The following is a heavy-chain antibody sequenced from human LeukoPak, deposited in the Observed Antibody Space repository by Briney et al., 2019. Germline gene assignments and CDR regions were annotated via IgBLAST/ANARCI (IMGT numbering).Heavy chain of an antibody. Sequence: ASVKVSCKASAYTFTNYYMHWVRQAPGQGLEWMGRIIPILGIANYAQKFQGRVTITADKSTSTAYMELSSLRSEDTAVYYCARDRSSRSGYYYYYGMDVWGQGTTVTVSS. CDR1: AYTFTNYY. CDR3: ARDRSSRSGYYYYYGMDV. D-gene: IGHD6-13*01. J-gene: IGHJ6*02. CDR2: IIPILGIA. V-gene: IGHV1-69*04.